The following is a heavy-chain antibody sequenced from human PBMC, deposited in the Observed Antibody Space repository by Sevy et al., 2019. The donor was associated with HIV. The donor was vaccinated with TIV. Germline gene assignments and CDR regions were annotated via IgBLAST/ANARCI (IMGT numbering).Heavy chain of an antibody. J-gene: IGHJ6*02. Sequence: GGSLRLSCAASGLTFSSYWMHWVRQAPGKGLVWVSRINGDGSSTSYADSVKGRFTISRDNAKNTLYRQMNRLRAEDTAVYYCVRQRGDTVVLPDVLPDYGMDVWGQGTTVTVSS. CDR3: VRQRGDTVVLPDVLPDYGMDV. CDR1: GLTFSSYW. V-gene: IGHV3-74*01. D-gene: IGHD2-2*01. CDR2: INGDGSST.